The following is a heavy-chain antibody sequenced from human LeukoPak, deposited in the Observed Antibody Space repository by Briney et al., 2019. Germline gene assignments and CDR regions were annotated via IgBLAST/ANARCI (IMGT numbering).Heavy chain of an antibody. D-gene: IGHD3-22*01. Sequence: PSETLSLTCTVSGGSISNYYWSWIRQPAGKGLEWIGEIYHSGSTNYNPSLKSRVTISVDKSKNQFSLKLSSVTAADTAVYYCARESYYYDSSGLLDYWGQGTLVTVSS. J-gene: IGHJ4*02. CDR1: GGSISNYY. V-gene: IGHV4-59*12. CDR3: ARESYYYDSSGLLDY. CDR2: IYHSGST.